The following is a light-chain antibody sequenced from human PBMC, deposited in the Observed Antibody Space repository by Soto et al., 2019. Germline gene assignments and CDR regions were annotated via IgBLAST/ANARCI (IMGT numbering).Light chain of an antibody. CDR2: DVT. Sequence: QSALTQPASVSGSPGQSITIPCTGTSGDVGGYNLVSWYQQHPGKAPKLMIYDVTERPSGVSNRFSGSKSGNTASLTISGLQPDDEADYYCCSYAGNSEVFGTGTQLTVL. CDR3: CSYAGNSEV. J-gene: IGLJ1*01. CDR1: SGDVGGYNL. V-gene: IGLV2-23*02.